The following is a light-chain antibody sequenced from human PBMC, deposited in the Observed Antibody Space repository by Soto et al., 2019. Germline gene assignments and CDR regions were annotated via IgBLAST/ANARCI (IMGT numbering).Light chain of an antibody. CDR1: QSVSSSY. J-gene: IGKJ4*01. Sequence: EIVLTQCPGTMSLSPGERATLSCRASQSVSSSYLAWYQQKPGQAPRLLIYGASSRATGIQDRFSGGGSGTDFTLTISRLEPEDFAVYYCQQYGSSPLTFGGGTKVEIK. CDR2: GAS. CDR3: QQYGSSPLT. V-gene: IGKV3-20*01.